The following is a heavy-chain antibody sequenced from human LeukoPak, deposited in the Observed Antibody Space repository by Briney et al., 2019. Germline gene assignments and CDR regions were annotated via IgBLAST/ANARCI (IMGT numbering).Heavy chain of an antibody. CDR1: GFTSSSYG. D-gene: IGHD3-9*01. CDR2: ISSSSTI. Sequence: GGSLRLSCAASGFTSSSYGMHWVRQAPGKGLEWVSYISSSSTIYYADSVKGRFTISRDNAKNSLYLQMNSLRAEDTAVYYCVTNFDPDVDWGQGTLVTVSS. CDR3: VTNFDPDVD. J-gene: IGHJ4*02. V-gene: IGHV3-48*01.